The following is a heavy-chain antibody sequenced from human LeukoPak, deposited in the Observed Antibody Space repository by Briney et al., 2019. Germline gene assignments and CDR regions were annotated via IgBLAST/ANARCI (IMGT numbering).Heavy chain of an antibody. J-gene: IGHJ1*01. V-gene: IGHV4-34*01. D-gene: IGHD3-10*01. CDR3: ARVILRLLFQH. CDR1: GGSFSGYY. CDR2: INHSGST. Sequence: SETLSLTCAVYGGSFSGYYWSWIRQPPGKGLEWIGEINHSGSTNYNPSLKSRVTISVDTSKNQFSLKLNSVTAADTAVYYCARVILRLLFQHWGQGTLVTVSS.